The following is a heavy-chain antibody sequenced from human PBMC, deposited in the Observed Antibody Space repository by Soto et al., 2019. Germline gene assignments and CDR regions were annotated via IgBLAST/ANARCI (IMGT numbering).Heavy chain of an antibody. D-gene: IGHD3-22*01. CDR1: GFTFSSYA. Sequence: AGGSLRLSCAASGFTFSSYAMSWVRQAPGKGLEWVSAISGSGGSTYYADSVKGRFTISRDNSKNTLYLQMNSLRAEDTAVYYCAKDGTSRSMIVVVIPNWFDPWGQGTLVTVSS. CDR3: AKDGTSRSMIVVVIPNWFDP. V-gene: IGHV3-23*01. J-gene: IGHJ5*02. CDR2: ISGSGGST.